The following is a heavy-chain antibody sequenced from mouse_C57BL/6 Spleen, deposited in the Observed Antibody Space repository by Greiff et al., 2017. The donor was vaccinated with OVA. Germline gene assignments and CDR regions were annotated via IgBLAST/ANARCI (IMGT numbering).Heavy chain of an antibody. V-gene: IGHV5-17*01. CDR2: ISSGSSTI. D-gene: IGHD4-1*01. CDR3: ARRTGTGFDY. CDR1: GFTFSDYG. Sequence: EVQGVESGGGLVKPGGSLKLSCAASGFTFSDYGMNWVRQAPEKGLEWVAYISSGSSTIYYADTVKGRFTISRDNAKNTLFLQMTSLRSDDTAMYYCARRTGTGFDYWGQGTTLTVSS. J-gene: IGHJ2*01.